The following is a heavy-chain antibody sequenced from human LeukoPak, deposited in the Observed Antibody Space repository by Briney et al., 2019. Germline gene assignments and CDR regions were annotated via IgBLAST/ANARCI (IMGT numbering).Heavy chain of an antibody. D-gene: IGHD3-3*01. J-gene: IGHJ4*02. CDR2: ISSSSTYI. CDR3: ARDQAVLRVLEWFDY. Sequence: GRSLRLSCAASGFTFDSYGMNSVRQAPGKWLEWISSISSSSTYIYYADSVKGRFTISRDNAKNSRYLQMNSLRAEDTAVYYCARDQAVLRVLEWFDYWGQGTLVTVSS. CDR1: GFTFDSYG. V-gene: IGHV3-21*01.